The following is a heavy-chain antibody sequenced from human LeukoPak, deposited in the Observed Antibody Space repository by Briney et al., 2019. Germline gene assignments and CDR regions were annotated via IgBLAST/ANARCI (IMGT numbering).Heavy chain of an antibody. CDR3: TRNSGWYGLS. CDR2: IRNDGSNK. J-gene: IGHJ1*01. Sequence: GGSLRLSCEASGVTFSNYGINSYGMHWVRQAPGKGLEWVAFIRNDGSNKHYADSVKGRFTISRDNSKNTLFLQMNSLRAEDTAVYYCTRNSGWYGLSWGQGTLVTVSS. V-gene: IGHV3-30*02. D-gene: IGHD6-19*01. CDR1: GVTFSNYGINSYG.